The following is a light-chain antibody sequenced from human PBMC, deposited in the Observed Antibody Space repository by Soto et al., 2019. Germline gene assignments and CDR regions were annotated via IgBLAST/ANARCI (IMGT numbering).Light chain of an antibody. CDR1: QSGSSSY. CDR2: GAS. J-gene: IGKJ4*01. CDR3: QQYGSSPLT. V-gene: IGKV3-20*01. Sequence: EIVLTQSPGTLSLSPGERATLSCRASQSGSSSYLAWYQQKPGQAPRLLIHGASSRATGIPDRFSGSGSGTDFTLTISRLEPEDFALYDCQQYGSSPLTFGGGTKVDIK.